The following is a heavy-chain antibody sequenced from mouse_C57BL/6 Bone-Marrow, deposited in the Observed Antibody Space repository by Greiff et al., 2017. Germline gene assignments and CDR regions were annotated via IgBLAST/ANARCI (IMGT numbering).Heavy chain of an antibody. J-gene: IGHJ3*01. CDR3: ARDGYYAGFAY. CDR2: IYPGGGYT. Sequence: QVQLQQSGAELVRPGTSVKMSCKASGYTFTNYWIGWAKQRPGHGLEWIGDIYPGGGYTNYNEKFKGKATLTADKSSSTAYMQFSSLTSEDSAIYCCARDGYYAGFAYWGQGTLVTVSA. V-gene: IGHV1-63*01. D-gene: IGHD2-3*01. CDR1: GYTFTNYW.